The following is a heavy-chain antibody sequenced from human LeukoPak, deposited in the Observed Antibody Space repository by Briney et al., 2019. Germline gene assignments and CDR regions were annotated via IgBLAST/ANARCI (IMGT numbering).Heavy chain of an antibody. V-gene: IGHV4-34*01. CDR1: GGSFSGYY. D-gene: IGHD4-17*01. Sequence: SSETLSLTCAVYGGSFSGYYWSWIRQPPGKGLEWIGEINHSGSTNYNPSLKSRVTISVDTSKNQFSLKLSSVTAADTAVYYCARAGGSTVTTLSYYYYYYYYMDVWGKGTTVTVSS. CDR3: ARAGGSTVTTLSYYYYYYYYMDV. J-gene: IGHJ6*03. CDR2: INHSGST.